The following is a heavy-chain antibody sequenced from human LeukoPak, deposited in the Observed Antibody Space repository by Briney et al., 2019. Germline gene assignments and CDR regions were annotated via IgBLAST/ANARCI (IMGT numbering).Heavy chain of an antibody. V-gene: IGHV4-39*01. CDR2: IYYSGIT. Sequence: SETLSLXCTVSGGSISSSSYYWGWIRQPPGKGLEWIGSIYYSGITYYNPSLKSRVTISVDTSKNQFSLKLSSVTAADTAVYYCARHGSAGVDYWGQGTLVTVSS. CDR3: ARHGSAGVDY. D-gene: IGHD6-19*01. J-gene: IGHJ4*02. CDR1: GGSISSSSYY.